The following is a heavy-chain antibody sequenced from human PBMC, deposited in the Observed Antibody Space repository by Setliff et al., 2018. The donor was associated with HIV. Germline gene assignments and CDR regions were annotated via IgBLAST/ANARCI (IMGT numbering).Heavy chain of an antibody. Sequence: GASVKVSCKTSGYTFTQSHDLHWVRQVPGQGPEWMGWINLVTGKTAYLQKFQGRVIITRDTSASTAFMEMSSLRSEDTAVYFCANGGSGGQFDHWGQGTLVT. CDR3: ANGGSGGQFDH. D-gene: IGHD3-16*01. V-gene: IGHV1-3*01. CDR1: GYTFTQSHD. CDR2: INLVTGKT. J-gene: IGHJ4*02.